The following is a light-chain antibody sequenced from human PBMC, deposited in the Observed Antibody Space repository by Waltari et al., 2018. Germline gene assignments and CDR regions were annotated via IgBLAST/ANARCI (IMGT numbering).Light chain of an antibody. Sequence: DVVMTQTPLSLSVTPGQPASISCKSSQSLLHSGGKTYLYWYLQKPGQPPQLLIYEVSNRFSGVPDRFSGSGSGTDFTLTISSLQAADVAVYYCHQYYRAPYSFGQGTKLEIK. CDR1: QSLLHSGGKTY. CDR2: EVS. CDR3: HQYYRAPYS. V-gene: IGKV2D-29*01. J-gene: IGKJ2*01.